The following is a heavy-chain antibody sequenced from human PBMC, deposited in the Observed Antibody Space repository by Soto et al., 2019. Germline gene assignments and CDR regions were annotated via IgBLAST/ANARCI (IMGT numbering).Heavy chain of an antibody. CDR3: ARSPGGMAAAGTYYYYYGMDV. Sequence: TLSLTCAVSGGSISSSNWWSWVRQPPGXGLEWIGEIYHSGSTNYNPSLKSRVTISVDKSKNQFSLKLSSVTAADTAVYYCARSPGGMAAAGTYYYYYGMDVWGQGTPVTVSS. CDR1: GGSISSSNW. J-gene: IGHJ6*02. V-gene: IGHV4-4*02. CDR2: IYHSGST. D-gene: IGHD6-13*01.